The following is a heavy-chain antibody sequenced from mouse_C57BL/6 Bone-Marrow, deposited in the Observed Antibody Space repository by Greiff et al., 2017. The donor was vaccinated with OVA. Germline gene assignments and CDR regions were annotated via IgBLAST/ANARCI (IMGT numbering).Heavy chain of an antibody. V-gene: IGHV1-81*01. J-gene: IGHJ2*01. Sequence: VKLVESGAELARPGASVKLSCKASGYTFTSYGISWVKQRTGQGLEWIGEIYPRSGNTYYNEKFKGKATLTADKSSSTAYMELRSLTSEDSAVYFCARKGSNYVDYWGQGTTLTVSS. CDR2: IYPRSGNT. D-gene: IGHD1-1*01. CDR3: ARKGSNYVDY. CDR1: GYTFTSYG.